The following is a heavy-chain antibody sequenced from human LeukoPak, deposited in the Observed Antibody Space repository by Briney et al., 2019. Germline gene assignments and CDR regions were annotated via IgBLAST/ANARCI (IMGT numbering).Heavy chain of an antibody. V-gene: IGHV4-59*10. CDR3: ALLKTGYSSSWYWFDP. CDR2: IYTSGST. J-gene: IGHJ5*02. Sequence: SEPRSLTCAVYGGFFSGYYWSWIRQPAGKGLEWIGRIYTSGSTNYNPSLKSRVTMSVDTSKNQFSLKLSSVTAADTAVYYCALLKTGYSSSWYWFDPWGQGTLLTVSS. D-gene: IGHD6-13*01. CDR1: GGFFSGYY.